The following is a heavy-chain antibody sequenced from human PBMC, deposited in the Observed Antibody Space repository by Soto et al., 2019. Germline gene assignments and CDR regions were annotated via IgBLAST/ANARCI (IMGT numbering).Heavy chain of an antibody. V-gene: IGHV4-30-4*01. CDR3: ATSAATDEPYFDY. CDR2: IYYSGST. Sequence: SETLSLTCTVSGGSISSGDYYWSWIRQPPGKGLEWIGYIYYSGSTYYNPSLKSRVTISVDTSKNQFSLKLNSVTAADTAVYYCATSAATDEPYFDYWGQGTLVTVSS. CDR1: GGSISSGDYY. D-gene: IGHD6-13*01. J-gene: IGHJ4*02.